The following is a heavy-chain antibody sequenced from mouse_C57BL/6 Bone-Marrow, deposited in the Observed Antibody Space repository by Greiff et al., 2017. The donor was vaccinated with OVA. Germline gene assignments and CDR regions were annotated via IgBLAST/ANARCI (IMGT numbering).Heavy chain of an antibody. Sequence: EVHLVESGGGLVKPGGSLKLSCAASGFTFSDYGMHWVRQAPEKGLEWVAYISSGSSTIYYADTVKGRFTISRDNAKNTLFLQMTSLRSEDTAMYYCTRRRVYYDYDDWYFDVWGTGTTVTVSS. CDR3: TRRRVYYDYDDWYFDV. CDR1: GFTFSDYG. J-gene: IGHJ1*03. V-gene: IGHV5-17*01. CDR2: ISSGSSTI. D-gene: IGHD2-4*01.